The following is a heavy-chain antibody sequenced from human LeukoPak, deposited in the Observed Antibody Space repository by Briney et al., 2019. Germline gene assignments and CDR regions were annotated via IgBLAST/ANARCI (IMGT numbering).Heavy chain of an antibody. CDR1: GFTFSSYA. V-gene: IGHV3-30-3*01. D-gene: IGHD5-18*01. J-gene: IGHJ4*02. CDR2: ISYDGSNK. Sequence: GGSLRLSCEASGFTFSSYAMHWVRQAPGKGLEWVAVISYDGSNKYYADSVKGRFTISRDNSKNTLYLQMNSLRAEDTAVYYCAAMVYWGQGTLVTVSS. CDR3: AAMVY.